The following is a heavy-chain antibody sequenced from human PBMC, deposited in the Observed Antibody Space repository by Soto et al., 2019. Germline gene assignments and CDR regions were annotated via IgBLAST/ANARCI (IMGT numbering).Heavy chain of an antibody. D-gene: IGHD6-13*01. CDR1: GGSISSYY. CDR2: IYYSGST. V-gene: IGHV4-59*01. Sequence: QVQLQESGPGLVKPSETLSLTCTVSGGSISSYYWSWIRQPPGKGLEWIGYIYYSGSTNYNPSLTSRVTISVDTSKNQFSLKLSSVTAADTAVYYCARVGIAAAGRGYFDYWGQGTLVTVSS. CDR3: ARVGIAAAGRGYFDY. J-gene: IGHJ4*02.